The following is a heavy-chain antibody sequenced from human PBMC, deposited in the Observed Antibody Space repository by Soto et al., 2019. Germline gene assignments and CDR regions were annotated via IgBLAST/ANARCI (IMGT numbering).Heavy chain of an antibody. CDR1: GASIRSGDSY. V-gene: IGHV4-31*11. Sequence: PSETLSLTCAVSGASIRSGDSYWSWIRQRPGKGLEWIGYIFHTGSTYYNPSLKRRVTISLDSSKKQFSLKLTSATAADTAVYFCAREHYCTSASCFILFDSWGQGSLITVSS. CDR2: IFHTGST. D-gene: IGHD2-8*02. CDR3: AREHYCTSASCFILFDS. J-gene: IGHJ4*02.